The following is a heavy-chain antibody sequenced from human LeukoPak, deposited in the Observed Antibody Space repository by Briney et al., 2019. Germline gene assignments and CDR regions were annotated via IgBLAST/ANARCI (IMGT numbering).Heavy chain of an antibody. CDR2: IYHSGST. CDR3: AGRELGVGNDDAFDI. CDR1: GFTFSSYA. V-gene: IGHV4-38-2*01. D-gene: IGHD7-27*01. Sequence: GSLRLSCAGSGFTFSSYAMSWVRQAPEKGLEWIGSIYHSGSTYYNPSLKSRVTISVDTSKNQFSLKLSSVTAADTAVYYCAGRELGVGNDDAFDIWGQGTMVTVSS. J-gene: IGHJ3*02.